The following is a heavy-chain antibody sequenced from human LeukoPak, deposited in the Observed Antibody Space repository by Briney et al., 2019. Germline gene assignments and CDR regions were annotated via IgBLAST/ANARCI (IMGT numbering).Heavy chain of an antibody. V-gene: IGHV4-34*01. Sequence: SETLSLTCAVYGGSFSGYYWTWIRQPPGKGLEWIGEINHSGSTNYNPSLKSRVTISVDSSKNQFSLKLSSVTAADTAVYYCARGKGSGWTFDYWGQGTLVTVSS. CDR2: INHSGST. D-gene: IGHD6-19*01. CDR1: GGSFSGYY. CDR3: ARGKGSGWTFDY. J-gene: IGHJ4*02.